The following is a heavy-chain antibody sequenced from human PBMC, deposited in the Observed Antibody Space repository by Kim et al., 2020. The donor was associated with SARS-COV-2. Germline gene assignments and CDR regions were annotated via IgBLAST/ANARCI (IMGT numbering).Heavy chain of an antibody. CDR3: AKDFYYDSSGYTAPFDY. Sequence: GGSLRLSCAASGFTFSSYAMSWVRQAPGKGLEWVSAISGSGGSTYYADSVKGRFTISRDNSKNTLYLQMNSLRAEDTAVYYCAKDFYYDSSGYTAPFDYWGQGTLVTVSS. CDR1: GFTFSSYA. CDR2: ISGSGGST. D-gene: IGHD3-22*01. V-gene: IGHV3-23*01. J-gene: IGHJ4*02.